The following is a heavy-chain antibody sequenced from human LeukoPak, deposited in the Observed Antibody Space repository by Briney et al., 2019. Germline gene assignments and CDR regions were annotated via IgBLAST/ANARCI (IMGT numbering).Heavy chain of an antibody. Sequence: SETLSLICAVYGGSFSGYYWSWIRQPPGKGLEWIGEINHSGSTNYNPSLKSRVTISVDTSKNQFSLKLSSVTAADTAVYYCARGMNVWGSYRPYYFDYWGQGTLVTVSS. J-gene: IGHJ4*02. V-gene: IGHV4-34*01. CDR2: INHSGST. CDR3: ARGMNVWGSYRPYYFDY. CDR1: GGSFSGYY. D-gene: IGHD3-16*02.